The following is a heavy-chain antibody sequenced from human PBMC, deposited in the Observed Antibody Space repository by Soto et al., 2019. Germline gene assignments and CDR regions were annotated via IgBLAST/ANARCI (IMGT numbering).Heavy chain of an antibody. CDR3: IKVLTRGVGVPRFYFDS. CDR2: INADGGST. J-gene: IGHJ4*02. V-gene: IGHV3-74*01. CDR1: GFTFSNDW. D-gene: IGHD3-9*01. Sequence: WGSLRLSCAASGFTFSNDWMHWVRQAPGKGLEWVSRINADGGSTHYADSVRGRFTISRDNAKNTLFLQLNSLRVEDTAIYYCIKVLTRGVGVPRFYFDSWGQGTLVTVSS.